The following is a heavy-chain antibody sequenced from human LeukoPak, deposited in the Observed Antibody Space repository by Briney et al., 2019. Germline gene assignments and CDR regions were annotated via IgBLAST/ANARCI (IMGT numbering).Heavy chain of an antibody. J-gene: IGHJ4*02. CDR1: GYTFTGYY. V-gene: IGHV1-2*02. Sequence: GASVKVSXKASGYTFTGYYMHWVRQAPGQGLEWMGWINPNSGGTNYAQKFQGRVTMTRDTSISTAYMEMSRLTSDDTALYYCARAAGYGSSWYTDYWGQGTLVTVSS. D-gene: IGHD6-13*01. CDR3: ARAAGYGSSWYTDY. CDR2: INPNSGGT.